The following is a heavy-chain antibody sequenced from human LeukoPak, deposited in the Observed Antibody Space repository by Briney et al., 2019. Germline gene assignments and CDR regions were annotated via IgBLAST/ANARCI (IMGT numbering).Heavy chain of an antibody. V-gene: IGHV1-2*02. J-gene: IGHJ4*02. Sequence: ASVKVSCKASVYTFTGYYMHWVRQAPGQGLEWMGWINPNSGGTNYAQKFQGRVTMTRDTSISTAYMELSRLRSDDTAVYYCARVLTYYYDSSGYIDYWGQGTLVTVSS. D-gene: IGHD3-22*01. CDR3: ARVLTYYYDSSGYIDY. CDR2: INPNSGGT. CDR1: VYTFTGYY.